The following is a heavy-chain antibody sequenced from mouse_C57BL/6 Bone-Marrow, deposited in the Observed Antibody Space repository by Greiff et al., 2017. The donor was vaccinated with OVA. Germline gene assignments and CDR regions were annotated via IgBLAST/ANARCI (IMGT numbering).Heavy chain of an antibody. CDR3: ARMTSDGFAD. J-gene: IGHJ3*01. CDR2: IWWDGAK. D-gene: IGHD3-1*01. CDR1: GFSLSTFGMG. V-gene: IGHV8-8*01. Sequence: QVTLKVSGPGILQPSPTLSLTCSFSGFSLSTFGMGVGWIRQPSGKGLDWLAHIWWDGAKYYNPALESPLTISKDTSKKQVFLKIANVDTADTATYYCARMTSDGFADWGQGTLVTVSA.